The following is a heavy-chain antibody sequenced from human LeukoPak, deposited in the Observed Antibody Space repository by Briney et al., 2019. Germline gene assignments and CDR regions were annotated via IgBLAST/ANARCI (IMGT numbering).Heavy chain of an antibody. D-gene: IGHD2-2*01. CDR1: GGTFSSYA. CDR2: IIPIFGTA. Sequence: SVKASCKASGGTFSSYAISWVRQAPGQGLEWMGGIIPIFGTANYAQKFQGRVTITTDESTSTAYMELSSLRSEDTAVYYCARAEDCSSTSCYDYWGQGTLVTVSS. V-gene: IGHV1-69*05. J-gene: IGHJ4*02. CDR3: ARAEDCSSTSCYDY.